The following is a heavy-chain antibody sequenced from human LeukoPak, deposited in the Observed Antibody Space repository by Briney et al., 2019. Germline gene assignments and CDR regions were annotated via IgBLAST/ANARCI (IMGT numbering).Heavy chain of an antibody. D-gene: IGHD4-11*01. CDR2: IKPDGSDK. J-gene: IGHJ4*02. CDR1: GFTFSTYW. CDR3: ARATVTTRGGPNLYYFDY. V-gene: IGHV3-7*04. Sequence: GGSLRLSCEASGFTFSTYWMSWVRQAPGKGPECVANIKPDGSDKYYVDSMKGRFTISRDNAKNSLYLQMNSLRAEDTAVYYCARATVTTRGGPNLYYFDYWGQGTLVTVSS.